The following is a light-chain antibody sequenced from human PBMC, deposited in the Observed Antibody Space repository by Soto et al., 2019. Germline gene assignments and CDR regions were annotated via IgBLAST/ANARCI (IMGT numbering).Light chain of an antibody. J-gene: IGKJ2*01. CDR2: GAS. Sequence: EIVLTQSPGTLSLSPGERATLSCRASQSVSSSYLAWYQQKPGQAPRLLIYGASSRATGIPDRFSGSGSGTDFTLTISGLESEDFAVYYCQQYGSSPMYTFGQGTKLEIK. CDR3: QQYGSSPMYT. V-gene: IGKV3-20*01. CDR1: QSVSSSY.